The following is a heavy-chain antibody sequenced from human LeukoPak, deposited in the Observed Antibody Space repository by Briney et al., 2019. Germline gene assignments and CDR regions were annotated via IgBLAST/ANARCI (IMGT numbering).Heavy chain of an antibody. J-gene: IGHJ4*02. CDR3: ARVATTSSKWSLDY. Sequence: PGGSLRLSCAASGFTFSAYWMHWVRQSPGKGLVWVSRINSDGSSTDYADSVKGRFTISGDIAESTLYLQMNSLRAEDTAVYYCARVATTSSKWSLDYWGQGTLVTVSS. V-gene: IGHV3-74*01. CDR1: GFTFSAYW. CDR2: INSDGSST. D-gene: IGHD2-2*01.